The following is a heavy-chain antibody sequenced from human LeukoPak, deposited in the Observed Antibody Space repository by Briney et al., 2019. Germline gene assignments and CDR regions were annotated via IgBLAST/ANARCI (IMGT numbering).Heavy chain of an antibody. CDR3: ARDPRVGVAGTDY. CDR2: ISGSGGST. V-gene: IGHV3-23*01. J-gene: IGHJ4*02. Sequence: PGGSLRLSCAASGFTFSSYAMSWVRQAPGKGLEWVSAISGSGGSTYYADSVKGRFTISRDNSKNTLYLQMNSLRVEDTAVYYCARDPRVGVAGTDYWGQGTLVTVSS. CDR1: GFTFSSYA. D-gene: IGHD6-19*01.